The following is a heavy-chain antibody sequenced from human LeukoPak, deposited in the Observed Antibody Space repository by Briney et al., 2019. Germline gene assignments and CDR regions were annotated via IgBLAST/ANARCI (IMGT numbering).Heavy chain of an antibody. CDR3: ATAGRDSGTFYTFFDY. D-gene: IGHD3-10*01. Sequence: PSETLSLTCAVYGGSFSGYYWGWIRQPPGKGLEWIGSIYNSGSPYFNPSLKSRVTISIDTSRSQFSLNLTSVTAADTAVYYCATAGRDSGTFYTFFDYWGQGTLVTVSS. CDR2: IYNSGSP. V-gene: IGHV4-34*01. J-gene: IGHJ4*02. CDR1: GGSFSGYY.